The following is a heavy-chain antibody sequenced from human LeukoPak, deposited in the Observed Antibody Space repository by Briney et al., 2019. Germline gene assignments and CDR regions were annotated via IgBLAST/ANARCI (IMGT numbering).Heavy chain of an antibody. CDR1: GFTFDDHA. J-gene: IGHJ4*02. CDR3: AKDRTHSSWHKTFDY. D-gene: IGHD6-13*01. CDR2: ISWNSGSI. Sequence: DRSLRLSCTASGFTFDDHAMHWVRQAPGKGLEWVSAISWNSGSIVYADSVKGRFTISRDNARNSPYLQMNSLRAEDTALYYCAKDRTHSSWHKTFDYWGQGTLVTVSS. V-gene: IGHV3-9*01.